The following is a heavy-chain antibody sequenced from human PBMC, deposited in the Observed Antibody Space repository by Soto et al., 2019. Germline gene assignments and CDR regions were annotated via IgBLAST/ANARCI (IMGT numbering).Heavy chain of an antibody. Sequence: ASVKVSCKASGYTFTGYYMHWVRQAPGQGLEWMGWINPNSGGTNYAQKFQGWVTMTRDTSISTAYMELSRLRSDDTAVYYCARPMTTNNNYGMVVWGQGTTVTVSS. D-gene: IGHD4-17*01. CDR2: INPNSGGT. CDR3: ARPMTTNNNYGMVV. CDR1: GYTFTGYY. V-gene: IGHV1-2*04. J-gene: IGHJ6*02.